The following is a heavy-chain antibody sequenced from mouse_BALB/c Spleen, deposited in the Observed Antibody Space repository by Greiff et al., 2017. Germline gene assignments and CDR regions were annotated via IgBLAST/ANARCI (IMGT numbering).Heavy chain of an antibody. CDR2: IDPENGNT. CDR3: ASYGNLDY. D-gene: IGHD2-1*01. V-gene: IGHV14-1*02. CDR1: GFNIKDYY. J-gene: IGHJ2*01. Sequence: VQLQQSGAELVRPGALVKLSCKASGFNIKDYYMHWVQQRPEQGLEWIGWIDPENGNTIYDPKFQGKASITADTSSNTAYLQLSSLTSEDTAVYYCASYGNLDYWGQGTTLTVSS.